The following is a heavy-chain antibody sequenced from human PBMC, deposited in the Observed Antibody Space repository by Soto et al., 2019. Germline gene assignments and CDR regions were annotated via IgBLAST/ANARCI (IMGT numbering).Heavy chain of an antibody. CDR3: ARESELPGPLYYYYGMDV. CDR1: GGTFSSYA. Sequence: SVKVSCKASGGTFSSYAISWVRQAPGQGLEWMGGIIPIFGTANYAQKFQGRVTITADESTSTAYMELSSLRSEDTAVYYCARESELPGPLYYYYGMDVWGQGTTVTVSS. D-gene: IGHD1-26*01. CDR2: IIPIFGTA. V-gene: IGHV1-69*13. J-gene: IGHJ6*02.